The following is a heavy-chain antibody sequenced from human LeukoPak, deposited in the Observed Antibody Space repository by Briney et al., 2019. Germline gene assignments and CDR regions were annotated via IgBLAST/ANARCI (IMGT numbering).Heavy chain of an antibody. CDR1: GGSFSGYY. J-gene: IGHJ4*02. CDR2: INHSGST. V-gene: IGHV4-34*01. CDR3: ARGLTYYDFWSGYYNSDRQTDYFDY. Sequence: SETLSLTCAVYGGSFSGYYWSWIRQPPGKGLEWIGEINHSGSTNYNPSLKSRVTISVDTSKNQFSLKLSSVTAADTAVYYCARGLTYYDFWSGYYNSDRQTDYFDYWGQGTLVTVSS. D-gene: IGHD3-3*01.